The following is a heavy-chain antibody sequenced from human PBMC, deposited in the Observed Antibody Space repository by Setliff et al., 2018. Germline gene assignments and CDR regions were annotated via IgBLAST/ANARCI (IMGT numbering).Heavy chain of an antibody. CDR2: ISAYNGNT. V-gene: IGHV1-18*01. CDR1: GYPFSDYG. Sequence: ASVKVSCKASGYPFSDYGISWVRQAPGQGLEWMGWISAYNGNTKYAQKLQGRVTMATDISTSTAYMELRSLRSDDTAVYYCARGGYSYGYDHGFDIWGQGTMVTVS. D-gene: IGHD5-18*01. CDR3: ARGGYSYGYDHGFDI. J-gene: IGHJ3*02.